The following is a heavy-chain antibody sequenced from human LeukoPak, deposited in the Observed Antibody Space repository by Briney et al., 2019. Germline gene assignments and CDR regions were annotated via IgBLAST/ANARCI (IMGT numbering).Heavy chain of an antibody. V-gene: IGHV3-23*01. CDR2: ISGSGGST. D-gene: IGHD3-10*01. J-gene: IGHJ6*03. CDR1: TRYFTNYW. CDR3: AREDSGSYYNYYYFYMDV. Sequence: GGSLRLSCIASTRYFTNYWMHWVRQVPGKGLAWVSAISGSGGSTYYADSVKGRFTISRDNSKNTLYLQMNSLRAEDTAVYYCAREDSGSYYNYYYFYMDVWGKGTTVTISS.